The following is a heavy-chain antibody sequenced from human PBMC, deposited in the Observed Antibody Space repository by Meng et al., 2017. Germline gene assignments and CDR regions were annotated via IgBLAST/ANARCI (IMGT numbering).Heavy chain of an antibody. V-gene: IGHV3-11*01. CDR1: GFTFSDYY. J-gene: IGHJ4*02. Sequence: GESLKISCAASGFTFSDYYMSWIRQTPGKGLEWLSYINSGSSSRYHADSVKGRFTISRDNTKNSLFLQKNSLRADDAAVYYCARNFNNYYDSSGASDYWGQGTLVTVSS. CDR3: ARNFNNYYDSSGASDY. CDR2: INSGSSSR. D-gene: IGHD3-22*01.